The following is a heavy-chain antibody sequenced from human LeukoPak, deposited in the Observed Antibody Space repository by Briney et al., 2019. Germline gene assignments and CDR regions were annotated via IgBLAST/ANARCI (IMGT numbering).Heavy chain of an antibody. V-gene: IGHV5-51*01. CDR1: GYSFTSYW. D-gene: IGHD3-22*01. CDR2: IYPDDSDT. J-gene: IGHJ2*01. Sequence: GESLQISCKGSGYSFTSYWIGWVRQLPRKGLVWMGIIYPDDSDTTYSPSFQGQVTISADKSISPAYLQRSSLTASDTAMYFCARLHYYDTSGYYGWYFDLWGRGTLVTVSS. CDR3: ARLHYYDTSGYYGWYFDL.